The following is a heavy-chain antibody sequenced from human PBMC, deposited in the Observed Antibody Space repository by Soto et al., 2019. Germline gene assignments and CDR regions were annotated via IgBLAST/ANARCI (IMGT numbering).Heavy chain of an antibody. CDR2: IYYSGST. Sequence: PSETLSLTCTVSGGSISSSSYYWGWSRQPPGKGLEWIGSIYYSGSTYYNPSLKSRVTISVDTSKNQFSLKLSSVTAADTAVYYCARGSPLHRLLSRTLGSLRWFDPWGQGTLVTVSS. V-gene: IGHV4-39*07. J-gene: IGHJ5*02. D-gene: IGHD2-2*01. CDR3: ARGSPLHRLLSRTLGSLRWFDP. CDR1: GGSISSSSYY.